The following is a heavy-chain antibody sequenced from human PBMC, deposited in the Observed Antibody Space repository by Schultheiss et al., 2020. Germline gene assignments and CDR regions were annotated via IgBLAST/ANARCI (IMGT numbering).Heavy chain of an antibody. CDR1: GGTFSSYA. V-gene: IGHV1-69*06. D-gene: IGHD1-26*01. CDR2: IIPIFGTA. CDR3: AREPYYRGKYYYGMDV. Sequence: SVKVSCKASGGTFSSYAISWVRQAPGQGLEWMRGIIPIFGTANYAQKFQGRVTITADKSTSTAYMELSSLRSEDTAVYYCAREPYYRGKYYYGMDVWGQGTTVTVSS. J-gene: IGHJ6*02.